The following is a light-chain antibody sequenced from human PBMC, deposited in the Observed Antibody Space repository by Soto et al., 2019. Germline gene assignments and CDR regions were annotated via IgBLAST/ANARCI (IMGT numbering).Light chain of an antibody. V-gene: IGKV3-11*01. CDR1: QSVSRY. CDR3: QHRSNWPRT. CDR2: DAS. Sequence: EIVLTQSPATLSLSPGDTATLSCRASQSVSRYLAWYQQKPGQAPRLLIYDASNRATGIPARFSGSGSGTDFTLTIVSLEPEDFAVYYCQHRSNWPRTFGQGTKVEIK. J-gene: IGKJ2*01.